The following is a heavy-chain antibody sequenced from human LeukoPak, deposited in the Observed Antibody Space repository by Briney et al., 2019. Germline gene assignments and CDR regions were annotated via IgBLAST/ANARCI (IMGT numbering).Heavy chain of an antibody. CDR3: ARIGGYGAKRYFQH. CDR2: IYYSGST. CDR1: GGSISSYY. Sequence: SETLSLTCTVSGGSISSYYWSWIRQPAGKGLEWIGYIYYSGSTYYNPSLKSRVTISVDTSKNKFSLKLNSVTAADTAVYYCARIGGYGAKRYFQHWGQGTLVTVSS. D-gene: IGHD4-23*01. V-gene: IGHV4-59*06. J-gene: IGHJ1*01.